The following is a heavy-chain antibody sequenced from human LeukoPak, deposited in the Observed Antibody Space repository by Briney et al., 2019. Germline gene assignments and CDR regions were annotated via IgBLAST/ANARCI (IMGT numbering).Heavy chain of an antibody. D-gene: IGHD6-13*01. V-gene: IGHV4-38-2*01. J-gene: IGHJ4*02. Sequence: SETLSLTCAVSGYSISSGYYWGWIRQPPGKGLEWIGSIYHSGSTYYNPSLKSRVTISVDTSKNQFSLKLSSVTAADTAVYYCARGSIAAACPYYFDYWGQGTLVTVSS. CDR3: ARGSIAAACPYYFDY. CDR1: GYSISSGYY. CDR2: IYHSGST.